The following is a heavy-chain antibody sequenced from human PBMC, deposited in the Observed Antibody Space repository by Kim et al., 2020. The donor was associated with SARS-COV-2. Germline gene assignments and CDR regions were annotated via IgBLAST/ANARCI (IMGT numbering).Heavy chain of an antibody. Sequence: SETLSLTCAVYGGSFSGYYWSWIRQPPGKGLEWIGEINHSGSTNYNPSLKSRVTISVDTSKNQFSLKLSSVTAADTAVYYCARGRGAIVVPAAIVVGWFDPWGQGTLVTVSS. V-gene: IGHV4-34*01. CDR1: GGSFSGYY. CDR2: INHSGST. CDR3: ARGRGAIVVPAAIVVGWFDP. D-gene: IGHD2-2*02. J-gene: IGHJ5*02.